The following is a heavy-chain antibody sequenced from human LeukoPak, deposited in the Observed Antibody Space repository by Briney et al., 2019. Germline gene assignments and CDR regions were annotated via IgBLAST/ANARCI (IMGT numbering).Heavy chain of an antibody. V-gene: IGHV4-59*12. Sequence: SETLSLTCTVSGGSISSYYWSWIRQPPGKGLEWIGYIYYSGSTYYNPSLRSRVTISVDTSKNQFSLKLSSVTAADTAVYYCARTDYLNWFDPWGQGTLVTVSS. CDR2: IYYSGST. J-gene: IGHJ5*02. D-gene: IGHD4-11*01. CDR1: GGSISSYY. CDR3: ARTDYLNWFDP.